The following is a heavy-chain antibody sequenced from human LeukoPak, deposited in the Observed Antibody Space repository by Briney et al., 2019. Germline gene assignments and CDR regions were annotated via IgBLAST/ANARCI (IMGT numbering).Heavy chain of an antibody. CDR3: TRKRDYYDSSGMYYFDY. CDR1: GFPFVDYA. V-gene: IGHV3-49*04. CDR2: IRSKAYGGTT. J-gene: IGHJ4*02. Sequence: PGGSLRLSCTASGFPFVDYAMSWVRQAPGKGLEWVGFIRSKAYGGTTEYAASVKGRFTISRDDSKSIAYLQMNSLKTEDTAVYYCTRKRDYYDSSGMYYFDYWGQGTLVTVSS. D-gene: IGHD3-22*01.